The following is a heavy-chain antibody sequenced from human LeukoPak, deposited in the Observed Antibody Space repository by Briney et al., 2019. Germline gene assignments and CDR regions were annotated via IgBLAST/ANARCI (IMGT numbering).Heavy chain of an antibody. V-gene: IGHV1-69*13. CDR3: ARASQTYYYDSSGYHLRSLSY. J-gene: IGHJ4*02. Sequence: ASVKVSCKASGGTFSSYAISWVRQAPGQGLEWMGGIIPIFGTANYAQKFQGRVTITADESTSTAYMELSSLRSEDTAVYYCARASQTYYYDSSGYHLRSLSYWGQGTLVTVSS. CDR1: GGTFSSYA. D-gene: IGHD3-22*01. CDR2: IIPIFGTA.